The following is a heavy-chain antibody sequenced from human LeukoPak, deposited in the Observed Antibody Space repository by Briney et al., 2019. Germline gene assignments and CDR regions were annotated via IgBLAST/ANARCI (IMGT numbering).Heavy chain of an antibody. CDR3: ARHCLYCSSTSCYAGWFDP. Sequence: SETLSLTCTLSGGSVSRGIYYWTWIRQPPGKGLQWVGYIYYSGITNYKPSPKCRVPITVYTSKNQFSLKLNSVTAADTAVYYCARHCLYCSSTSCYAGWFDPWGQGTLVTVSS. CDR2: IYYSGIT. J-gene: IGHJ5*02. V-gene: IGHV4-61*01. CDR1: GGSVSRGIYY. D-gene: IGHD2-2*01.